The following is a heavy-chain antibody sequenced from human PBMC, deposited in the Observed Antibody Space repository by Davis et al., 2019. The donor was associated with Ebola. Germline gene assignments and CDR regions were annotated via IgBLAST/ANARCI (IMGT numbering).Heavy chain of an antibody. CDR2: IIPIFGTT. J-gene: IGHJ4*02. CDR3: AKVAKTLYSYGPKRVDY. D-gene: IGHD5-18*01. Sequence: SVKVSCKASGGSFSSYAISWVRQAPGQGLEWLGEIIPIFGTTNFAQKFQGRITITADRSPSAAYMELSSLRAEDTAVYYCAKVAKTLYSYGPKRVDYWGQGTLVTVSS. CDR1: GGSFSSYA. V-gene: IGHV1-69*06.